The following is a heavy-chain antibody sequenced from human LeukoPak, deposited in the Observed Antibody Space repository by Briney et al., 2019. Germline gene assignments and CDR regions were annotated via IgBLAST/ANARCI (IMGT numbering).Heavy chain of an antibody. D-gene: IGHD4-17*01. CDR3: ARDRDYGDSGRASDI. Sequence: PSETLSLTCTVSGGSVRSYSYYWTWIRQPPGKGLEWIGYIHYSGSTNYNPSPKSRVTISLDTSKNQFSLKLTSVTAADTAVYYCARDRDYGDSGRASDIWGQGTLVTVSS. CDR1: GGSVRSYSYY. V-gene: IGHV4-61*01. CDR2: IHYSGST. J-gene: IGHJ3*02.